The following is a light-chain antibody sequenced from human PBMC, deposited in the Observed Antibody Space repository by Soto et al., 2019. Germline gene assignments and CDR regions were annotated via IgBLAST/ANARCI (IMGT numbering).Light chain of an antibody. CDR3: ISYTGSSTSYV. CDR1: RSDIGSYNY. Sequence: QSVLTQPASVPGSPGQSITISCSGTRSDIGSYNYVAWYQQFPGKTPKILIYGVSNRPSGVSSRFSGSKSGNTASLTISGLQAEDEADYYCISYTGSSTSYVFGSGTRSPS. CDR2: GVS. J-gene: IGLJ1*01. V-gene: IGLV2-14*01.